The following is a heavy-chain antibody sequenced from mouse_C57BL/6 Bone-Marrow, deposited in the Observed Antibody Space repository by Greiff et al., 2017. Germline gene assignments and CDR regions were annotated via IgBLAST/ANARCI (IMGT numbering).Heavy chain of an antibody. Sequence: QVQLQQPGAELVKPGASVKMSCKASGYTFTSYWITWVKQRPGQGLEWIGDIYPGSGSTNYNEKFKSKATLTVDTSSSTAYMRLSSLTSEDSAVYYCARRGYHIYAMDYWGQGTSVTVSS. CDR1: GYTFTSYW. D-gene: IGHD3-1*01. V-gene: IGHV1-55*01. CDR2: IYPGSGST. CDR3: ARRGYHIYAMDY. J-gene: IGHJ4*01.